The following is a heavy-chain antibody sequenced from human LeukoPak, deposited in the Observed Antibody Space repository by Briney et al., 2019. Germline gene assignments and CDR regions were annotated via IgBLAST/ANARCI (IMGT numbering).Heavy chain of an antibody. Sequence: GGSLRLSCAASGFTFSSYSMNWVCQAPGKGLEWVSSISSSSSYIYYADSVKGRFTISRDNAKNSLYLQMNSLRAEDTAVYYCARDRYSSSWYSIYYYGMDVWGQGTTVTVSS. CDR2: ISSSSSYI. CDR1: GFTFSSYS. J-gene: IGHJ6*02. V-gene: IGHV3-21*01. D-gene: IGHD6-13*01. CDR3: ARDRYSSSWYSIYYYGMDV.